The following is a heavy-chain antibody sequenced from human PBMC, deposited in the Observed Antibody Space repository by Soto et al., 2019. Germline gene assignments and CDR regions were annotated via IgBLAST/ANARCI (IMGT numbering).Heavy chain of an antibody. CDR2: IDPSDSYT. J-gene: IGHJ6*02. CDR1: GYSFTSYW. Sequence: AGESLKISCKGSGYSFTSYWISWVRQMPGKGLEWMGRIDPSDSYTNYSPSFQGHVTISADKSISTAYLQWSSLKASDTAMYYCARRFFGGAARHNPSLDVWGQGTTVTVSS. D-gene: IGHD6-6*01. CDR3: ARRFFGGAARHNPSLDV. V-gene: IGHV5-10-1*01.